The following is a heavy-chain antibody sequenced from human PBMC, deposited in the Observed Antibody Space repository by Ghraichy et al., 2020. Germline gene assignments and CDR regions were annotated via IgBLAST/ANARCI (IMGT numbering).Heavy chain of an antibody. J-gene: IGHJ4*02. CDR3: ARGGSGWYLGYYFDY. V-gene: IGHV3-7*03. Sequence: GGSLRLSCAASGFTFSSYWMSWVRQAPGKGLEWVANIKQDGSEKYYVDSVKGRFTISRDNAKNSLYLQMNSLRAEDTAVYYCARGGSGWYLGYYFDYWGQGTLVTVSS. D-gene: IGHD6-19*01. CDR2: IKQDGSEK. CDR1: GFTFSSYW.